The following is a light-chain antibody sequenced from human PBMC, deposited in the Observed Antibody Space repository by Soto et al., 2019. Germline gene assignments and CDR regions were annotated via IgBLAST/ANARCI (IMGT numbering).Light chain of an antibody. CDR3: SSYTGGNPSYV. J-gene: IGLJ1*01. CDR2: EVT. V-gene: IGLV2-14*01. CDR1: SSDVGGYNF. Sequence: QSVLTQPASVSGSPGQSITISCTGTSSDVGGYNFVSWYQQQPGKAPKLMVYEVTNRPSGVSYRFSGSKSDNTASLTISGLQAEDEADYFCSSYTGGNPSYVFGTGTKLTVL.